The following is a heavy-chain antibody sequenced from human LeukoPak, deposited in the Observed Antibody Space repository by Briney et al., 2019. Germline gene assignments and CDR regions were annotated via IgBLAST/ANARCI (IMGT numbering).Heavy chain of an antibody. CDR1: GFIFSTYS. J-gene: IGHJ4*02. V-gene: IGHV3-48*01. CDR3: AKDYDFWSGFLWYFDY. Sequence: GGSLRLSCAASGFIFSTYSMNWVRQAPGKGLEWVSYISSSSSTIFYADSVKGRFTISRDNAKSSLYLQMSSLRAEDTAVYCCAKDYDFWSGFLWYFDYWGQGTLVTVSS. D-gene: IGHD3-3*01. CDR2: ISSSSSTI.